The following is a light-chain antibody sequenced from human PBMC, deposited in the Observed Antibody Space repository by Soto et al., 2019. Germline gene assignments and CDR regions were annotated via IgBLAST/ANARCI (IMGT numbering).Light chain of an antibody. CDR1: HSVDSW. CDR3: QQRHWPWT. CDR2: DVS. Sequence: EIVLTQSPATLSLSPGERATLSCRASHSVDSWLAWYQQKPGQPPRLLIYDVSNRATGIPARFSGSGSGTDFTLTISSLDPEDFAVYYCQQRHWPWTFGQGTTVEVK. J-gene: IGKJ1*01. V-gene: IGKV3-11*01.